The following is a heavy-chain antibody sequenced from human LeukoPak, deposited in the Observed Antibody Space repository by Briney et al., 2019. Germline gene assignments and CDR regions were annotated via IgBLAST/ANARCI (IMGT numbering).Heavy chain of an antibody. J-gene: IGHJ4*02. D-gene: IGHD3-10*02. Sequence: QPGGSLRLSCAASGFTFSSYSMNWVRQAPGKGLEWVAVIWFDGSNKYYVDSVKGRFTISRDNFKNTLYLQMDSLRAEDTAVYYCARVWGVTKFGIDYWGQGTLVTVSS. CDR1: GFTFSSYS. V-gene: IGHV3-33*08. CDR2: IWFDGSNK. CDR3: ARVWGVTKFGIDY.